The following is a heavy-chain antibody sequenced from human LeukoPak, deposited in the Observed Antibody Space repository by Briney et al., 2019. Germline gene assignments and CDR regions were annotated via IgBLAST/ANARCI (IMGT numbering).Heavy chain of an antibody. D-gene: IGHD1-7*01. CDR3: AREDDWNYEDY. CDR1: GFTFSSYS. Sequence: GGSLRLSCAASGFTFSSYSMNWVRQAPGKGLEWVSSISSSSSYIYYADSVKGRFTISRDNAKNSLYLQMNTLRAEDTAMYYCAREDDWNYEDYWGQGTLVTVSS. V-gene: IGHV3-21*01. CDR2: ISSSSSYI. J-gene: IGHJ4*02.